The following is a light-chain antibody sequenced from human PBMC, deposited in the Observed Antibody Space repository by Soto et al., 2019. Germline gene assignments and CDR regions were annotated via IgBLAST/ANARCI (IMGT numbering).Light chain of an antibody. CDR2: DVS. Sequence: SVLTQPASLSWSPGQSITISCTGNTSDVGGYNYVSWYRQHPGRAPKLMIYDVSNRPSGVSNRFSGSKSGNTASLTISGLQAEDEADYYCSSYTRSSTYVFGTGTKVTVL. CDR1: TSDVGGYNY. V-gene: IGLV2-14*01. J-gene: IGLJ1*01. CDR3: SSYTRSSTYV.